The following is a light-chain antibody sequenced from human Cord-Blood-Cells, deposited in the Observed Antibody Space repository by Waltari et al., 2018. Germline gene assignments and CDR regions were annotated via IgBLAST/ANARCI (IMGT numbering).Light chain of an antibody. CDR2: KAS. CDR3: QQYNSYSRT. V-gene: IGKV1-5*03. Sequence: DIQITQSHSPLSPPVGDRVPITCRASQSISSWLAWYQQKPGKAPKLLIYKASSLESGVPSRFSGSGSGTEFTLTISSLQPDDFATYYCQQYNSYSRTFGQGTKVEIK. CDR1: QSISSW. J-gene: IGKJ1*01.